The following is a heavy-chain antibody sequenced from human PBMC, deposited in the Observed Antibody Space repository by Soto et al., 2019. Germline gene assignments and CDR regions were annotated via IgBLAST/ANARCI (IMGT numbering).Heavy chain of an antibody. J-gene: IGHJ3*02. V-gene: IGHV1-2*04. CDR1: GYTFTGYY. CDR3: ARDSRIVAAGINAFDI. Sequence: QVQLVQSGAEVKKPGASVKVSCKASGYTFTGYYMHWVRQAPGQGLEWMGWINPNSGGTNYAQKFQGWVTMTRDTSISTAYMELSRLRSDDTAVYYCARDSRIVAAGINAFDIWGQGTMVTVSS. D-gene: IGHD6-13*01. CDR2: INPNSGGT.